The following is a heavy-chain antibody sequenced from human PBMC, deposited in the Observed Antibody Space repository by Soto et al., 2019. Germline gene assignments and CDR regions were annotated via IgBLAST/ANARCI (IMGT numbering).Heavy chain of an antibody. D-gene: IGHD4-17*01. J-gene: IGHJ4*02. CDR1: GFTFSSYN. CDR2: ISSSSDYI. CDR3: ARGITDYGDYYFDY. V-gene: IGHV3-21*01. Sequence: EVQLVESGGGLVKRGGSLRLSCAASGFTFSSYNMNWVRQAPGKGLEWVSSISSSSDYIYYADSVKGRFTISRDNSKNTLYLQMNSLRAEDTAVYYCARGITDYGDYYFDYWGQGTLVTVSS.